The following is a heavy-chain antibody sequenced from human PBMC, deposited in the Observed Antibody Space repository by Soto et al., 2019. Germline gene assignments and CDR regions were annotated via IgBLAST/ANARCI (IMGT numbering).Heavy chain of an antibody. D-gene: IGHD3-22*01. V-gene: IGHV4-59*01. CDR1: GGSISSYY. CDR3: ARGSYDSSGYYYFDY. Sequence: PSETLSLTCTVSGGSISSYYWSWIRQPPGKGLEWIGYIYYSGTTNYNPSLKSRVTISVDTSKNQLSLKLSSVTAADTAVYYCARGSYDSSGYYYFDYWGQGTLVTVSS. CDR2: IYYSGTT. J-gene: IGHJ4*02.